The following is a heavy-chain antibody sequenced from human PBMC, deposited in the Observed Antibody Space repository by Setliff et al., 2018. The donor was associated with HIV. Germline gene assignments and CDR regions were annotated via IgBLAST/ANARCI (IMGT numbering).Heavy chain of an antibody. D-gene: IGHD3-16*01. J-gene: IGHJ4*02. CDR3: AKAAVEMTTIAFGGPPGY. V-gene: IGHV1-69*11. Sequence: GASVKVFCKASGGTFRSYSINWVRQAPGQGLEWMGTIIPFIDATHYAQSFQGRLTITADESSNTAYMELSSLRLHDTAVYYCAKAAVEMTTIAFGGPPGYWGQGTLVTVSS. CDR1: GGTFRSYS. CDR2: IIPFIDAT.